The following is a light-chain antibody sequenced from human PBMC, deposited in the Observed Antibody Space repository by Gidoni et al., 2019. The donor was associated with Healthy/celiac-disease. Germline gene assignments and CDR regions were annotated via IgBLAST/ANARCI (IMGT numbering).Light chain of an antibody. J-gene: IGKJ1*01. CDR2: GAS. Sequence: EIVITQSPATLSVSPGERATLSCRASQSVSSNLAWYQQKPGQAPRLLIYGASTRATGIPARFSGSGSGTEFTLTISSLQSEEFAVYYCQQYNNWPPMTFGQGTKVEIK. CDR1: QSVSSN. CDR3: QQYNNWPPMT. V-gene: IGKV3-15*01.